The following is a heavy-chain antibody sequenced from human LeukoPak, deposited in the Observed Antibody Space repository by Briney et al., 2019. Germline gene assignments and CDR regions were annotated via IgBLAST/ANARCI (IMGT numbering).Heavy chain of an antibody. CDR1: GGSFSGYY. V-gene: IGHV4-34*01. CDR2: ISHSGST. Sequence: SETLSLTCAVYGGSFSGYYWSWIRQPPGKGLEWIGEISHSGSTNYNPSLKSRVTISVGTSKNQFSLKLSSVTAADTAVYYCARLVGYSYGRGRAYYFDYWGQGTLVTVSS. J-gene: IGHJ4*02. CDR3: ARLVGYSYGRGRAYYFDY. D-gene: IGHD5-18*01.